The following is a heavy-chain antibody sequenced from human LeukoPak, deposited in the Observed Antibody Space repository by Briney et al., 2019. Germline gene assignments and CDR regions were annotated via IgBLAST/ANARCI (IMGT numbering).Heavy chain of an antibody. CDR1: GFAFSNYW. V-gene: IGHV3-7*03. CDR3: ARDGKYCSSTSCYVY. Sequence: GGSLRLSCAASGFAFSNYWMSWVRQAPGKGLEWVANIKQDGSEKYYVDSVKGRFTISRDNAKNSLYLQMNSLRAEDTAVYYCARDGKYCSSTSCYVYWGQGTLVTVSS. CDR2: IKQDGSEK. J-gene: IGHJ4*02. D-gene: IGHD2-2*01.